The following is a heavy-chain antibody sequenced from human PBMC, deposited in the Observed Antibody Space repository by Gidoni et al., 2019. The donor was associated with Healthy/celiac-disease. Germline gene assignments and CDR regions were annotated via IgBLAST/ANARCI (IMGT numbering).Heavy chain of an antibody. V-gene: IGHV3-21*01. Sequence: EFQLVESGGGLVKPGGSLRLSCAASGFTFSSYSMNWVRQAPGKGLEWVSSISSSSSYIYYADSVKGRFTISRDNAKNSLYLQMNSLRAEDTAVYYCARVPPGYCSGGSCYSGWYFDLWGRGTLVTVSS. CDR1: GFTFSSYS. CDR2: ISSSSSYI. CDR3: ARVPPGYCSGGSCYSGWYFDL. J-gene: IGHJ2*01. D-gene: IGHD2-15*01.